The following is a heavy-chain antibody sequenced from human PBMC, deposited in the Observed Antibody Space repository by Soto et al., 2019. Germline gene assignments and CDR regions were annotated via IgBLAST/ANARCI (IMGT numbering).Heavy chain of an antibody. J-gene: IGHJ2*01. CDR1: GGPFSSHT. V-gene: IGHV1-69*08. CDR2: IIPALGTT. CDR3: ARPDFGDYWYFAL. D-gene: IGHD4-17*01. Sequence: QDQLVQSGAEVKKPGSSVKVSCKAFGGPFSSHTFSWVRQAPGQGLEWMGRIIPALGTTTYAQKFQGRVTITADDSVTTVYMELNSLRTEDTAVYYCARPDFGDYWYFALWGRGTLVTVSS.